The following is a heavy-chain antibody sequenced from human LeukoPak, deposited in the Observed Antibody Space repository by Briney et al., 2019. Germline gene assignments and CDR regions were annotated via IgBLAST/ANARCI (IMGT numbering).Heavy chain of an antibody. D-gene: IGHD3-3*01. Sequence: GGSLRLSCAASGFTFSSYWMSWVRQAPGKGLEWVANIKQDGSEKYYVDSVKGRFTISRDNAKNSLYLQMNSLRAEDTAVYYCARAMGFWSGYADAFDIWGQGTMVTVSS. CDR3: ARAMGFWSGYADAFDI. J-gene: IGHJ3*02. V-gene: IGHV3-7*01. CDR2: IKQDGSEK. CDR1: GFTFSSYW.